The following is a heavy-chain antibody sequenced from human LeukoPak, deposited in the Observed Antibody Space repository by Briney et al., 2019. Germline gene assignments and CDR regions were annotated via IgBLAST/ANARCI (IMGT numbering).Heavy chain of an antibody. CDR3: ARARIVGATRWFDP. D-gene: IGHD1-26*01. J-gene: IGHJ5*02. V-gene: IGHV4-39*07. Sequence: SETLSLTCTVSGGSISSSSYYWGRIRQPPGKGLEWIGSIYYSGSTYYNPSLKSRVTISVDTSKNQFSLKLSSVTAADTAVYYCARARIVGATRWFDPWGQGTLVTVSS. CDR2: IYYSGST. CDR1: GGSISSSSYY.